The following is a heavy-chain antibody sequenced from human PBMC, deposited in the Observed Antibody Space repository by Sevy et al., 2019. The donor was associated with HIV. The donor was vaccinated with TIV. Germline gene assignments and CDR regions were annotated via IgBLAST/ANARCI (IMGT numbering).Heavy chain of an antibody. J-gene: IGHJ5*02. Sequence: GGSLRLSCAASGFTFSSYAMHWVRQAPGKGLEWVAVISYDGSNKYYADSVKGRFTISRDNSKNTRYLQMNSLRAEDTAVYYCARDKELGDGYNYWFDPWGQGTLVTVSS. CDR1: GFTFSSYA. CDR2: ISYDGSNK. D-gene: IGHD5-12*01. V-gene: IGHV3-30-3*01. CDR3: ARDKELGDGYNYWFDP.